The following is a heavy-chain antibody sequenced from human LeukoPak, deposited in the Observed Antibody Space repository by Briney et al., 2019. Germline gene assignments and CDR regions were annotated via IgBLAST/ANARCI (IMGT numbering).Heavy chain of an antibody. Sequence: GGSLRLSCAASGFTFSSYAMSCGRQAPGNRLEGVSAISGSGVSTYYADSVKGRVAISRDYAKNRMYLQMNSLRAEDTAVYYCAKVSSGWYPGNFDYWGQGTLVTVSS. J-gene: IGHJ4*02. D-gene: IGHD6-19*01. CDR2: ISGSGVST. V-gene: IGHV3-23*01. CDR1: GFTFSSYA. CDR3: AKVSSGWYPGNFDY.